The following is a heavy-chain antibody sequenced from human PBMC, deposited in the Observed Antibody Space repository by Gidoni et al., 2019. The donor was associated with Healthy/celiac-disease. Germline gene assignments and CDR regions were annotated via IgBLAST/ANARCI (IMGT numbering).Heavy chain of an antibody. CDR3: TRDYYDSSGFDY. V-gene: IGHV3-49*03. CDR1: GFTFGDYA. Sequence: EVQLVESGGGLVQPGRSLRLSCTASGFTFGDYAMSWFRQAPGKGLEWVGFIRSKAYGGTKECAASVKGRFTISRDDSKSIAYLQMNSLKTEDTAVYYCTRDYYDSSGFDYWGQGTLVTVSS. J-gene: IGHJ4*02. CDR2: IRSKAYGGTK. D-gene: IGHD3-22*01.